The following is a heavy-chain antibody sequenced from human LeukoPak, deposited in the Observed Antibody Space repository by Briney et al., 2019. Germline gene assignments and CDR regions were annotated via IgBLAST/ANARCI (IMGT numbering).Heavy chain of an antibody. V-gene: IGHV3-23*01. D-gene: IGHD3-10*01. CDR1: GFTFSSSW. CDR3: ATGHGHAFDI. J-gene: IGHJ3*02. CDR2: ISGSGGST. Sequence: GGSLRLSCAGSGFTFSSSWIHWVRQDPGKGLVWVSAISGSGGSTYYADSVKGRFTISRDNSKNTLYLQMNSLRTEDTAVYYCATGHGHAFDIWGQGTMVTVSA.